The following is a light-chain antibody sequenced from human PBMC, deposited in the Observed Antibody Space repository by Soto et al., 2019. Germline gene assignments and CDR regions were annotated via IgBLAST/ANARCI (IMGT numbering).Light chain of an antibody. CDR3: SSYGGSNNLL. Sequence: QAVVTQPPSASGSPGQSVTISCTGTSNDVGAYNFISWYQQHPGKAPKLMIYEVNKRPSGVPDRFSGSKSGNTASLTVSGLQAEDEADYYCSSYGGSNNLLFGGGTKVTVL. CDR2: EVN. V-gene: IGLV2-8*01. CDR1: SNDVGAYNF. J-gene: IGLJ2*01.